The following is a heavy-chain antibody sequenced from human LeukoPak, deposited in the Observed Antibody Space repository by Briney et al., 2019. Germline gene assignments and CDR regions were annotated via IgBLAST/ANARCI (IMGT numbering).Heavy chain of an antibody. CDR2: ISGSGGST. CDR1: GFSFSSYV. V-gene: IGHV3-23*01. CDR3: ARNCGGDCRYFDY. J-gene: IGHJ4*02. Sequence: GGSLRLSCAASGFSFSSYVMSWVRQAPGKGLEWVSGISGSGGSTYYAASVKGRFTISRDNSKNSLYLQMNSLRAEDTALYYCARNCGGDCRYFDYWGQGTLVTVSS. D-gene: IGHD2-21*02.